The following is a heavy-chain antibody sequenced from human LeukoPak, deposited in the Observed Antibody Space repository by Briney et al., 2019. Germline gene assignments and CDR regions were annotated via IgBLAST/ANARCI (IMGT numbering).Heavy chain of an antibody. CDR1: GYTFTKYF. CDR3: ARRFAEQWLDYFDY. CDR2: INPSVGST. J-gene: IGHJ4*02. V-gene: IGHV1-46*01. D-gene: IGHD6-19*01. Sequence: ASVKVPCKASGYTFTKYFMHWLRQAPGQGLEWMGLINPSVGSTSYAQKFQGRVTMTRDTSTSTFYMDLSSLRSEDTAVYYCARRFAEQWLDYFDYWGQGTLVTVSS.